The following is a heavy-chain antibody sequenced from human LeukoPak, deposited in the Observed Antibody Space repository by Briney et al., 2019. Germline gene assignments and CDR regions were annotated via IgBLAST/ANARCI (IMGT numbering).Heavy chain of an antibody. J-gene: IGHJ4*02. CDR2: IIPIFGTA. CDR3: ARVGSSWYGLYCFDY. Sequence: ASVKVSCKASGYTFTSYAMNWVRQAPGQGLEWMGGIIPIFGTANYAQKFQGRVTITADKSTSTAYMELSSLRSEDTAVYYCARVGSSWYGLYCFDYWGQGTLVTVSS. CDR1: GYTFTSYA. D-gene: IGHD6-13*01. V-gene: IGHV1-69*06.